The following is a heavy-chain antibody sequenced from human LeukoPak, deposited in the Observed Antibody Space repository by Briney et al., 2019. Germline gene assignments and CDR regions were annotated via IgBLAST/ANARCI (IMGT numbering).Heavy chain of an antibody. D-gene: IGHD1-14*01. CDR1: GFTFSSYA. V-gene: IGHV3-23*01. J-gene: IGHJ4*02. CDR2: ISGGSEAT. Sequence: GESLRLSCAASGFTFSSYAMSWVRQAPGKGLEWVSAISGGSEATYYADSVKGRFAISRDNSWNTLFLQMNSLRADDTAVYYCAKESPYTSPRKYFFDYWGQGTRVTVSS. CDR3: AKESPYTSPRKYFFDY.